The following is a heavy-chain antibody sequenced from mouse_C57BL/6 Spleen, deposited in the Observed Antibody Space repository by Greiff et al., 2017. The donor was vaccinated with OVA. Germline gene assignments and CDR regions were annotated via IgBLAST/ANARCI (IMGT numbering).Heavy chain of an antibody. D-gene: IGHD3-2*02. Sequence: VQLQQPGAELVKPGASVKLSCKASGYTFTSYWMQWVKQRPGQGLEWIGEIDPSDSYTNYNQKFKGKATLTVDTSSSTAYMQLSSLTSEDSAVYYCARQHRLREAMDDWGKGTSVTVSS. CDR3: ARQHRLREAMDD. CDR1: GYTFTSYW. J-gene: IGHJ4*01. V-gene: IGHV1-50*01. CDR2: IDPSDSYT.